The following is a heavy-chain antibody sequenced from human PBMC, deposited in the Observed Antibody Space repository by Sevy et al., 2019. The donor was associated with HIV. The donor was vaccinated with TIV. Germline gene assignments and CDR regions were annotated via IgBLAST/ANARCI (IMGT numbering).Heavy chain of an antibody. D-gene: IGHD3-16*01. J-gene: IGHJ6*02. V-gene: IGHV7-4-1*02. CDR2: INTYTGNP. CDR3: AREGVNYGMDV. Sequence: ASVKVSCKASGYTFTSYAMNWVRQAPGQRLEWMGWINTYTGNPTCAQGFTGRFVFSLDTSVSTAYLQISSLKAEDTAVCYCAREGVNYGMDVWGQGTTVTVSS. CDR1: GYTFTSYA.